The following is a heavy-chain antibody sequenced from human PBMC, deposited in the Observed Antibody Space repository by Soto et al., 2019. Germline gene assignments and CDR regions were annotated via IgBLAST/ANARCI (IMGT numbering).Heavy chain of an antibody. CDR3: ARGNDYDSTSFDY. V-gene: IGHV3-30*03. CDR2: VSYDGRNE. CDR1: GFTFGSSC. D-gene: IGHD3-22*01. J-gene: IGHJ4*02. Sequence: GGSLRLSCGASGFTFGSSCMSCVRRAPGKGVEWVAVVSYDGRNEYYADSVKGPFTISRDNTKNTVYLQVNNLRGEDAAVYFCARGNDYDSTSFDYWGQGTLVTVSS.